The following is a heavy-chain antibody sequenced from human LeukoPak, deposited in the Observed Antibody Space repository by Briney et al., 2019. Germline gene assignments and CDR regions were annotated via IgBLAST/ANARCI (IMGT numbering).Heavy chain of an antibody. Sequence: SETLTLTCAVSGGTISSSNWWSLVRQPPWKGLEWTGEIYHSGSTNYYPSLKSRVTISVDKSKNQFSLKLSSVTAADTAVYYCARDLVGATDPPGDYWGQGTLVTVSS. CDR2: IYHSGST. D-gene: IGHD1-26*01. V-gene: IGHV4-4*02. CDR3: ARDLVGATDPPGDY. CDR1: GGTISSSNW. J-gene: IGHJ4*02.